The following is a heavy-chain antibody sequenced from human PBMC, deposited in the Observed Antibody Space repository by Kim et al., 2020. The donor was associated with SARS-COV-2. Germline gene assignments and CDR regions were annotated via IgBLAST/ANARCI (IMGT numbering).Heavy chain of an antibody. V-gene: IGHV4-59*09. D-gene: IGHD6-13*01. J-gene: IGHJ4*02. CDR3: ARGSSSSRPNVDY. Sequence: YNPSLKSRVTISLDTSSSQFSLNLSSVTAADTAVYYCARGSSSSRPNVDYWGQGTLVTVSS.